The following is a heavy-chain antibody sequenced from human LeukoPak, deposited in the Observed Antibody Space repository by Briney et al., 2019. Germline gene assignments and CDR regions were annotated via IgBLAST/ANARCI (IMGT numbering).Heavy chain of an antibody. CDR2: IRYDGSNK. CDR1: GFTFNSYG. J-gene: IGHJ4*02. D-gene: IGHD6-19*01. Sequence: GGSLRLSCAASGFTFNSYGMHWVRQAPGKGLEWVAFIRYDGSNKYYADKGRFTISRDNSKNTLYLQMNSLRAEDTAVYYCASLGSSGWYGLRDFDYWGQGTLVTVSS. V-gene: IGHV3-30*02. CDR3: ASLGSSGWYGLRDFDY.